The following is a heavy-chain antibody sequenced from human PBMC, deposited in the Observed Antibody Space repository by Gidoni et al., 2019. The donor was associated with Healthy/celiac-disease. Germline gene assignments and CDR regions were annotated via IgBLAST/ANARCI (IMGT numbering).Heavy chain of an antibody. V-gene: IGHV3-30*18. CDR1: GFTSSSYG. D-gene: IGHD6-13*01. J-gene: IGHJ4*02. CDR3: AKTAGYSSSWYYFDY. Sequence: QVQLVESGGGVVQPGRSLRLSCAASGFTSSSYGMHWVRQAPGKGLEWVAVISYDGSNKYYADSVKGRFTISRDNSKNTLYLQMNSLRAEDTAVYYCAKTAGYSSSWYYFDYWGQGTLVTVSS. CDR2: ISYDGSNK.